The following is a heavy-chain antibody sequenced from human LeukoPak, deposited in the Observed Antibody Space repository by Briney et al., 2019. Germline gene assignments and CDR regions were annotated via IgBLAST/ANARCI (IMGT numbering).Heavy chain of an antibody. CDR2: ISSSNNTI. J-gene: IGHJ4*02. Sequence: GGSLRLSCAASGFTFSDYYMSWIRQAPGKGLEWVSYISSSNNTIYYADSVKGRFTISRDNAKNSLYLQMNSLRAEDTAVYCCARDGCSSTSCHRPFDYWGQGTLVTVSS. CDR3: ARDGCSSTSCHRPFDY. CDR1: GFTFSDYY. V-gene: IGHV3-11*01. D-gene: IGHD2-2*01.